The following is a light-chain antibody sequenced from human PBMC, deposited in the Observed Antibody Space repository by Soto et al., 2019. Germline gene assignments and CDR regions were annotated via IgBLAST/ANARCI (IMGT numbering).Light chain of an antibody. Sequence: QAGLTQPPPLTVSPGQMVTISFTGSRAAYDVHWYQQVPGTAPKLLIYGNNNRPSGVPERFSGSKSSTSASLAITGLQAEDEADYYCQSYDSSVSGSKVFGTRNKVTVL. CDR1: RAAYD. CDR3: QSYDSSVSGSKV. CDR2: GNN. V-gene: IGLV1-40*01. J-gene: IGLJ1*01.